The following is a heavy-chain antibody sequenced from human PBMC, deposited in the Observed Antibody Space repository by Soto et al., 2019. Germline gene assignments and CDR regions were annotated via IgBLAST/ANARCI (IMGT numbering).Heavy chain of an antibody. CDR1: GYTLTSYY. CDR3: ARAVYDSSGLFDY. Sequence: ASVKVSCKASGYTLTSYYMHWVRQAPGQGLEWMGIINPSGGSTSYTQRFQGRVTMTRDTSTSTVYMELSSLRSEDTAVYYCARAVYDSSGLFDYWGQGTLVTVS. J-gene: IGHJ4*02. D-gene: IGHD3-22*01. CDR2: INPSGGST. V-gene: IGHV1-46*01.